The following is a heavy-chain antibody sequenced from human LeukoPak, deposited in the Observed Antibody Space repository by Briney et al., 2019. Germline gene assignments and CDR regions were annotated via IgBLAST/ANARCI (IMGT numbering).Heavy chain of an antibody. V-gene: IGHV1-69*13. D-gene: IGHD5-12*01. CDR3: ARVGWLRRRWFDP. Sequence: SVKVSCKASGGTFSSYAISWVRQAPGQGLEWMGGIIPIFGTANYAQKFQGRVTITADESTSTAYMELSSLRSEDTAVYYCARVGWLRRRWFDPWGQGTLVTVSS. J-gene: IGHJ5*02. CDR1: GGTFSSYA. CDR2: IIPIFGTA.